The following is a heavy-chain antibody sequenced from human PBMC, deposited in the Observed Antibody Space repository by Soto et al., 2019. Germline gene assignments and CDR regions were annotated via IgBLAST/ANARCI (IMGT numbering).Heavy chain of an antibody. V-gene: IGHV3-23*01. CDR2: ISGSGGST. D-gene: IGHD3-10*01. J-gene: IGHJ4*02. Sequence: GWSLRLSCAASGFTFSSYAMSWVRQAPGKGLEWVSAISGSGGSTYYADSVKGRFTISRDNSKNTLYLQMNSLRAEDTAVYYCAKTAYYYGSGSYYPFDYWGQGTLVTVSS. CDR1: GFTFSSYA. CDR3: AKTAYYYGSGSYYPFDY.